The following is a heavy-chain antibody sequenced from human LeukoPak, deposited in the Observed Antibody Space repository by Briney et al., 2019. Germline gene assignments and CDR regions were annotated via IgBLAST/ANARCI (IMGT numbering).Heavy chain of an antibody. J-gene: IGHJ3*02. D-gene: IGHD3-10*01. Sequence: SQTLSLTCAISGDNVSSNTTAWNWIRQSPSRGLGWLGRTYYRSKWYNDYAVSVKNRITINPDTSKNQFSLHLNSVTPEDTAVYYCARHYAFDTWGQGTMVTVSS. V-gene: IGHV6-1*01. CDR2: TYYRSKWYN. CDR3: ARHYAFDT. CDR1: GDNVSSNTTA.